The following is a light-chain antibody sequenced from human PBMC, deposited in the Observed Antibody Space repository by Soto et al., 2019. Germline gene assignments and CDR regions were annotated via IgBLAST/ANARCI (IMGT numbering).Light chain of an antibody. Sequence: DVVMPQSPLSLTVTLGQPASISCRSSPSLVYSDGNAYLIWFHQRPGQSPRRLIFKVSNRDSGVPDRFSGSGAGSDFTLKISRVEAEDVGFYYCMQGSFWPWTLGQGTKVDTK. J-gene: IGKJ1*01. CDR3: MQGSFWPWT. CDR2: KVS. V-gene: IGKV2-30*01. CDR1: PSLVYSDGNAY.